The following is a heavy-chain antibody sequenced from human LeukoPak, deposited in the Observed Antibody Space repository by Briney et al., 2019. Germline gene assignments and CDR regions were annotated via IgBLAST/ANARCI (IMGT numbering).Heavy chain of an antibody. V-gene: IGHV1-69*05. CDR2: IIPIFDTA. CDR1: GGTFSSYA. J-gene: IGHJ3*02. CDR3: ASASGGVVINPLGI. Sequence: SVKVSCKASGGTFSSYAISWVRQAPGQGLEWMGGIIPIFDTANYAQKFQGRVTITTDESTSTAYMELSSLRSEDTAVYYCASASGGVVINPLGIWGQGTMVTVSS. D-gene: IGHD3-3*01.